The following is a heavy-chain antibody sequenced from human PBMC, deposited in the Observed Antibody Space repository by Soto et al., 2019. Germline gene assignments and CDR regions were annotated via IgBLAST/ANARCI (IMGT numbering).Heavy chain of an antibody. CDR1: GFTFSSYG. CDR3: ARGFTDSGYPA. Sequence: QVQLVESGGGVVQPGRSLRLSCAASGFTFSSYGMHWVRQAPGKGVEWVAVIWYDGSNKYYADSVQGRFTISRDNSKNPLYRQMNSLRAEDTAVYYCARGFTDSGYPAWGQGTLVTVSS. J-gene: IGHJ5*02. CDR2: IWYDGSNK. V-gene: IGHV3-33*01. D-gene: IGHD3-22*01.